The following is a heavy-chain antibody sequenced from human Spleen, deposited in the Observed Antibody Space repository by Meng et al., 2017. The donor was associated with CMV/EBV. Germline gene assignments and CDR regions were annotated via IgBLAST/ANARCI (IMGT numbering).Heavy chain of an antibody. J-gene: IGHJ4*02. CDR1: GGSFSGYY. Sequence: SETLSLTCAVYGGSFSGYYWSWIRQPPGKGLEWIGEINHSGSTNYNPSLKSRVTISVDTSKNQFSLKLSSVTAADTAVYYCARDGNSGYDWRNWGQGTLVTSPQ. V-gene: IGHV4-34*01. D-gene: IGHD5-12*01. CDR3: ARDGNSGYDWRN. CDR2: INHSGST.